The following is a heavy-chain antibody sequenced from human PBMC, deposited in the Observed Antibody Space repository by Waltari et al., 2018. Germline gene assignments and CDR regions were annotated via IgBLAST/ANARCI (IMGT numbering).Heavy chain of an antibody. CDR3: ARHASHSISPATKYGMDV. Sequence: EVQLVQSGAEVKKPGESLKISCKGSGYSFTSYWIGWVRQMPGKGLEWMGIIYPGDSDTRYSPSCQGQVTISADKSISTAYLQWSSLKASDTAMYYCARHASHSISPATKYGMDVWGQGTTVTVSS. J-gene: IGHJ6*02. D-gene: IGHD3-9*01. CDR2: IYPGDSDT. V-gene: IGHV5-51*01. CDR1: GYSFTSYW.